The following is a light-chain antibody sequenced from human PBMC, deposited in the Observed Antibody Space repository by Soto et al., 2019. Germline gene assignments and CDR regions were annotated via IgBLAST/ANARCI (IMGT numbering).Light chain of an antibody. J-gene: IGKJ1*01. CDR3: QQYYDTPRT. CDR2: WAS. Sequence: DIVMTQSPDSLAVSLGERATINCKSSQSVLYSPNNKNYLAWYQKKPGQPPNLLIYWASTRESGVPDRFSGGGSGTDFTLTISSLQAEDVAVYYCQQYYDTPRTFGQGTKVDIK. CDR1: QSVLYSPNNKNY. V-gene: IGKV4-1*01.